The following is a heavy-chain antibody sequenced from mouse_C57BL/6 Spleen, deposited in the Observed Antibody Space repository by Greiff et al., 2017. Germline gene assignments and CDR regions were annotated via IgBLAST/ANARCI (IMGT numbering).Heavy chain of an antibody. Sequence: EVMLVESGGGLVKPGGSLKLSCAASGFTFSSYAMSWVRQTPEKRLEWVATISDGGSYTYYPDNVKGRFTIYRDNAKNNLYLQLSHLKSEDTAMYYCARGGMEYYFDYWGQGTTLTGSS. CDR3: ARGGMEYYFDY. V-gene: IGHV5-4*03. J-gene: IGHJ2*01. CDR1: GFTFSSYA. D-gene: IGHD1-1*02. CDR2: ISDGGSYT.